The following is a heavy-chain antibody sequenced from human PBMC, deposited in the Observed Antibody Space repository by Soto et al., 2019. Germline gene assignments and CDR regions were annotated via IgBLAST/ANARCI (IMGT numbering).Heavy chain of an antibody. CDR2: ISAYNGHT. CDR1: GYTFSKYG. V-gene: IGHV1-18*01. CDR3: ARDSEAPAGGNYYYYGMDV. D-gene: IGHD6-13*01. J-gene: IGHJ6*02. Sequence: ASVKVSCKASGYTFSKYGITWVRQAPGQGLEWMGWISAYNGHTNYAQRFQGRVTMTTDTSTSTAYMEMRSLRSDDTAVYFCARDSEAPAGGNYYYYGMDVWGQGTTVTVSS.